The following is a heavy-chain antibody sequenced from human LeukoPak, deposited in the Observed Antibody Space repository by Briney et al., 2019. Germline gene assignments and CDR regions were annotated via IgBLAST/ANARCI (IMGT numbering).Heavy chain of an antibody. Sequence: GESLKISCKGSGYSSTSYWIGWVRQMPGKGLEWMGIIYPGDSDTRYSPSFQGQVTISADKSISTAYLQWSSLKASDTAMYYCARSGRYCSGGSCWSLDAFDIWGQGTMVTVSS. CDR1: GYSSTSYW. CDR2: IYPGDSDT. CDR3: ARSGRYCSGGSCWSLDAFDI. V-gene: IGHV5-51*01. J-gene: IGHJ3*02. D-gene: IGHD2-15*01.